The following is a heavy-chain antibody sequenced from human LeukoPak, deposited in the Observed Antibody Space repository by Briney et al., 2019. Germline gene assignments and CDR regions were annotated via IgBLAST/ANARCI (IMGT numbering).Heavy chain of an antibody. Sequence: SETLSLTCTVSGGSISSYYCSWIWQPAGKGLEWIGRVYTNGNTNYNPSFKSRVTMAVDTSKNQFSLKLSSVTAADTAVYYCARGDSSGSFDYWGPGTLVTVPS. J-gene: IGHJ4*02. CDR1: GGSISSYY. CDR3: ARGDSSGSFDY. D-gene: IGHD3-22*01. CDR2: VYTNGNT. V-gene: IGHV4-4*07.